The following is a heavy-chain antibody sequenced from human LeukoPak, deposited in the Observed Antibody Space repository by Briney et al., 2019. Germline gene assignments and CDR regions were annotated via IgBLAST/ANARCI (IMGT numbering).Heavy chain of an antibody. V-gene: IGHV1-69*13. CDR3: ARRLGVVTNNWFDP. CDR2: IIPIFGTA. D-gene: IGHD3-3*01. J-gene: IGHJ5*02. Sequence: SVKVSCKASGGTFSSYAISWVRQAPGQGLEWMGGIIPIFGTANYAQKFQGRVTITADESTSTAYMELSSLRSEDTAVYYCARRLGVVTNNWFDPWGQGTLVTVSS. CDR1: GGTFSSYA.